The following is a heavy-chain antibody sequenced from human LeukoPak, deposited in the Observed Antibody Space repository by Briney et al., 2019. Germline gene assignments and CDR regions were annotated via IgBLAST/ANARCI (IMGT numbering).Heavy chain of an antibody. Sequence: GGSLRLSCAASGFTFSNYAMNRVRQARGKGLEWVSSISGSGGTTYYADSVKGRFTISRDNSKNTLYLQMNSLRAEDTAVYYCAKVRYVGYYFDTWGQGTLVTVSS. V-gene: IGHV3-23*01. CDR3: AKVRYVGYYFDT. CDR2: ISGSGGTT. J-gene: IGHJ4*02. D-gene: IGHD3-9*01. CDR1: GFTFSNYA.